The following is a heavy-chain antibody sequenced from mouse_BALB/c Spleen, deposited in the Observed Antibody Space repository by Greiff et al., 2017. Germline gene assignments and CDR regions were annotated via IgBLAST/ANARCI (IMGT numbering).Heavy chain of an antibody. CDR1: GFTFSSFG. CDR2: ISSGSSTI. CDR3: ARGGSSSSFDY. V-gene: IGHV5-17*02. J-gene: IGHJ2*01. D-gene: IGHD1-1*01. Sequence: VQLKESGGGLVQPGGSRKLSCAASGFTFSSFGMHWVRQAPEKGLEWVAYISSGSSTIYYADTVKGRFTISRDNPKNTLFLQMTSLRSEDTAMYYCARGGSSSSFDYWGQGTTLTVSS.